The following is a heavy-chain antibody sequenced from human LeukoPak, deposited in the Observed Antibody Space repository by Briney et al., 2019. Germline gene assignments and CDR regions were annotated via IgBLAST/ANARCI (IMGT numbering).Heavy chain of an antibody. V-gene: IGHV3-23*01. CDR1: GFTFSSYG. CDR3: AKSLESTNYYYHMDV. CDR2: ISGSGDAT. J-gene: IGHJ6*03. D-gene: IGHD2-2*01. Sequence: PGGTLRLSCAASGFTFSSYGMSWVRQAPGKGLEWVAAISGSGDATYYADSVKGRFTISRDNPKSTLYLQINSLRAEDTAVYYCAKSLESTNYYYHMDVWGKGTTVTISS.